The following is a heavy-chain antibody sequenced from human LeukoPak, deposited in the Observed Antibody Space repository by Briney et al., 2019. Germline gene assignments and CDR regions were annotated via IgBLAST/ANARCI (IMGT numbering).Heavy chain of an antibody. CDR1: GFTVSSNY. D-gene: IGHD2-15*01. J-gene: IGHJ4*02. CDR3: ARDLGYCSGGSCYSFDYFDY. Sequence: PGGSLRLSCAASGFTVSSNYMSWVRQAPGKGLEWVSVIYSGGSTYYADSVKGRFTMSRDNSKNTLYLQMNSLRAEDTAVYYCARDLGYCSGGSCYSFDYFDYWGQGTLVTVSS. CDR2: IYSGGST. V-gene: IGHV3-66*01.